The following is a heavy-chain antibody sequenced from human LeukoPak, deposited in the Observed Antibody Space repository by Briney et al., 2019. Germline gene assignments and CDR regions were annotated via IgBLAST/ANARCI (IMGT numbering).Heavy chain of an antibody. CDR2: IYYSGST. CDR3: ARDNMVEATLGYFDY. Sequence: ADTLSLPCAVCGVSFRVYYGSWLPDPPGEGREWIGSIYYSGSTYYNPSLKSRVTISVDTSKNQFSLKLSSVTAADTAVYYCARDNMVEATLGYFDYWGQGTLVTVSS. D-gene: IGHD1-26*01. CDR1: GVSFRVYY. V-gene: IGHV4-34*01. J-gene: IGHJ4*02.